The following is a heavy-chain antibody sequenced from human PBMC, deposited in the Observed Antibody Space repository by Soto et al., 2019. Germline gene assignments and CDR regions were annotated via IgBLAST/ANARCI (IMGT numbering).Heavy chain of an antibody. Sequence: SVKVSCKAPGGTFSSYTIIWVRQAPGQGLEWMGRIIPILGIANYAQKFQGRVTITADKSTSTAYMELSSLRSEDTAVYYCARAPQTTGAFDIWGQGTMVTVSS. J-gene: IGHJ3*02. V-gene: IGHV1-69*02. D-gene: IGHD4-17*01. CDR1: GGTFSSYT. CDR2: IIPILGIA. CDR3: ARAPQTTGAFDI.